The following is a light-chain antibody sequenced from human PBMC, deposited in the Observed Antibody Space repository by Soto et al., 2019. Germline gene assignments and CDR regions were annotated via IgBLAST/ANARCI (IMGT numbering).Light chain of an antibody. CDR1: QSVSSSS. Sequence: EIVLTQSPGTLSLSPGERATLSCRASQSVSSSSLAWYQQKPGQAPRLLIYNTSSRPTGVPDRFSGSGSETDFTLIISRLEPEDFALYYCQQDSSSRPTFGQGTKVEIK. J-gene: IGKJ1*01. V-gene: IGKV3-20*01. CDR3: QQDSSSRPT. CDR2: NTS.